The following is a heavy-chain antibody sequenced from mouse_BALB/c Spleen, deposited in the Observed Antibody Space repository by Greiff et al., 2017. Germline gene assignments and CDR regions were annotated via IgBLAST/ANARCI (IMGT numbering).Heavy chain of an antibody. Sequence: EVQVVESGGGLVQPGGSLKLSCAASGFTFSSSTMSWVRQTPEKRLEWVAYISNGGGSTYYPDTVKGRFTISRDNAKNTLYLQMSSLKSEDTAMYYCARLITTVGADDFDYGGQGTTLTVSS. D-gene: IGHD1-1*01. V-gene: IGHV5-12-2*01. CDR3: ARLITTVGADDFDY. CDR1: GFTFSSST. CDR2: ISNGGGST. J-gene: IGHJ2*01.